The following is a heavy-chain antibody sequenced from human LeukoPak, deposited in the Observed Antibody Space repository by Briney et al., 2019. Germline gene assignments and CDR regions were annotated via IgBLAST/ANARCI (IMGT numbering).Heavy chain of an antibody. D-gene: IGHD3-22*01. J-gene: IGHJ4*02. CDR1: GYTFTSYD. Sequence: GASVKVSCKASGYTFTSYDINWVRQATGQGLEWMGWMNPNSGNTGYAQKFQGRVTMTRNTSISTAYMELSSLRSEDTAVYYCARGFLPYYGSSGYPGYWGQGTLVTVSS. CDR3: ARGFLPYYGSSGYPGY. CDR2: MNPNSGNT. V-gene: IGHV1-8*01.